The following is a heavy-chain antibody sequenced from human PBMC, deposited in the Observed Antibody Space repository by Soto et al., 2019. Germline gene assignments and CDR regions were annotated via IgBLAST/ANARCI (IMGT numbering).Heavy chain of an antibody. D-gene: IGHD3-3*01. CDR3: ARGSESGYLFDF. J-gene: IGHJ4*02. CDR2: ITTYNGNT. V-gene: IGHV1-18*01. Sequence: QVQLVQSGAEVKKPGASVTVSCKASGYTFTSYGITWVRQAPGQGREWMGWITTYNGNTNYAQKLQGRVTMTTDTYITTAYLELRSLRSEDTAVYFCARGSESGYLFDFWGQGTLVTVSS. CDR1: GYTFTSYG.